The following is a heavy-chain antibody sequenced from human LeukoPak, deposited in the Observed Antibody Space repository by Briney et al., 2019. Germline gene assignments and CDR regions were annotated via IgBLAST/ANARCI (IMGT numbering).Heavy chain of an antibody. D-gene: IGHD4-17*01. Sequence: SETLSLTCTVSGGSISSYHWSWIRQPPGKGLEWIGYIYYSGSTYYNPSLKSRVTISVDTSKNQFSLKLSSVTAADTAVYYCARDLDGEFDYWGQGTLVTVSS. V-gene: IGHV4-30-4*08. CDR1: GGSISSYH. CDR2: IYYSGST. J-gene: IGHJ4*02. CDR3: ARDLDGEFDY.